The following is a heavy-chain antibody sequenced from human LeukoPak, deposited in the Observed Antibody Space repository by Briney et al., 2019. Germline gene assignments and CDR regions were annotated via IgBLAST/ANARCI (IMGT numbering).Heavy chain of an antibody. CDR1: GFTFSSYA. V-gene: IGHV3-23*01. J-gene: IGHJ4*02. Sequence: SGGSLRLSCAASGFTFSSYAMSWVRQAPGKGLEWVSAISGSGGSTYYADSVKGRFTISRDSSKNTLYLQMNSLRAEDTAVYYCAKAGWYSSSCYVDYWGQGTLVTVSS. D-gene: IGHD6-6*01. CDR2: ISGSGGST. CDR3: AKAGWYSSSCYVDY.